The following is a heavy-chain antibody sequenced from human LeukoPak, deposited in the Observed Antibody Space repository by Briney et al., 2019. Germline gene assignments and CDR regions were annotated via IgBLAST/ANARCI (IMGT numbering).Heavy chain of an antibody. V-gene: IGHV1-18*01. Sequence: ASVKVSCKASGYTFTSYGISWVRQAPGQGLEWMGWISAYNGNTNYAQKLQGRVTMTTDTSTSTAYMELRSLRSDDTAVYDCARPYYESSAPPYDYWGQGTLVTVSS. CDR3: ARPYYESSAPPYDY. CDR1: GYTFTSYG. D-gene: IGHD3-22*01. J-gene: IGHJ4*02. CDR2: ISAYNGNT.